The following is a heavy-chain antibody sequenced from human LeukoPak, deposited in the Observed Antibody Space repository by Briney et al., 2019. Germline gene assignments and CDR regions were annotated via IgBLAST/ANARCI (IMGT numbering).Heavy chain of an antibody. Sequence: GGSLRLSCVASEFTFSKYSMSWVRQAPGKGLEWVAAINPSGGSTYYADSVKGRFTISRDNAKNTLYLQMNSLRAEDTAIYYCATHERGDSYGHSRAFDIWGQGTMVTVSS. CDR1: EFTFSKYS. CDR3: ATHERGDSYGHSRAFDI. J-gene: IGHJ3*02. D-gene: IGHD5-18*01. CDR2: INPSGGST. V-gene: IGHV3-23*01.